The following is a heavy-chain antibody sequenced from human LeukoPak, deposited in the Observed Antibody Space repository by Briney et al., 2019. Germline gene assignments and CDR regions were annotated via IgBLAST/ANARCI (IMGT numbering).Heavy chain of an antibody. V-gene: IGHV4-39*01. CDR2: IYYSGST. CDR3: ARLYCGGDCYSGSFDY. J-gene: IGHJ4*02. Sequence: SETLSLTCIVSGGSISSSSNYWGWIRQPPGKGLEWIGSIYYSGSTYYNPSLKSRLTISVDTSKNQFSLKLSSVTAADTAVYYCARLYCGGDCYSGSFDYWGQGTLVTVSS. D-gene: IGHD2-21*02. CDR1: GGSISSSSNY.